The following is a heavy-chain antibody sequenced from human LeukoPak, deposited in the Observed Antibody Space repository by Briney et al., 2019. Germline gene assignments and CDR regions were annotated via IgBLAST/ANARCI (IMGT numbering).Heavy chain of an antibody. J-gene: IGHJ4*02. CDR2: IFYTGTT. D-gene: IGHD1-14*01. Sequence: SETLSLTCTVSGGSVSSSSYYWSWIRQPPGKGLEWIGYIFYTGTTNYNPSLKSRVTISLDTSKNQFSLKLSSVTAADTAVYYCARGLSPWTPESFDYWGQGTLVTVSS. CDR1: GGSVSSSSYY. CDR3: ARGLSPWTPESFDY. V-gene: IGHV4-61*01.